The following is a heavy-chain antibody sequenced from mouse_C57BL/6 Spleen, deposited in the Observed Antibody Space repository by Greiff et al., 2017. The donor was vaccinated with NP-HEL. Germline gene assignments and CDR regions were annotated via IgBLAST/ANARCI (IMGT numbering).Heavy chain of an antibody. Sequence: VQLQESGAELVKPGASVKLSCKASGYTFTEYTIHWVKQRSGQGLEWIGWFYPGSGSIKYNEKFKDKATLTAYKYSSTGYIELSRLTSEDSAVYFCARHERVYSYGSSPYFDYWGHGTTLPVSS. CDR1: GYTFTEYT. CDR3: ARHERVYSYGSSPYFDY. CDR2: FYPGSGSI. V-gene: IGHV1-62-2*01. D-gene: IGHD1-1*01. J-gene: IGHJ2*01.